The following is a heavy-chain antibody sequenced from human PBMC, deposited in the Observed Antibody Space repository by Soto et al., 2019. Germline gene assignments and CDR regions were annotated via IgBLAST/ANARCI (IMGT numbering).Heavy chain of an antibody. J-gene: IGHJ5*02. CDR2: ISASGATT. CDR1: GFTFNNYA. Sequence: PGGSLRLSCTASGFTFNNYAMSWVRQAPGKGLEWVSVISASGATTNYADSVKGRFTISRDNSKNTLHLQMNGLRAEDTAVYYCAKETIAVAGQRNCFDAWGQGTLVTVSS. V-gene: IGHV3-23*01. CDR3: AKETIAVAGQRNCFDA. D-gene: IGHD6-19*01.